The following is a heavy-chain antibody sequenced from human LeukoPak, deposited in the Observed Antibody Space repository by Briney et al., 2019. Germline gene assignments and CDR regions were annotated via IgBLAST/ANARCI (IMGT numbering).Heavy chain of an antibody. CDR2: INSGGST. V-gene: IGHV3-66*02. CDR1: GFTFSTNY. D-gene: IGHD6-13*01. J-gene: IGHJ3*02. Sequence: GGSLRLSCAASGFTFSTNYMSWVRQAPGKGLEWVSLINSGGSTYYSDSVKGRFTISRDNSKNTVYLQMNSLRAEDTAVYYCAKDRIAGHDTLDIWGQGTVVTVSS. CDR3: AKDRIAGHDTLDI.